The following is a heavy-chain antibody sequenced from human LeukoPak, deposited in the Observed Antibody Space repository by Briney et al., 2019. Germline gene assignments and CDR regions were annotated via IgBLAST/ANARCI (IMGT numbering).Heavy chain of an antibody. Sequence: PGGSLRLSCAASGFIFSNAWMSWVRQAPGKGPEWVGHIKSKTDGGTTDYAAPVKGRFTISRDDSKNTLYLQMNSLKTEDTAVYYCTTTTPIDYWGQGTLVTVSS. CDR2: IKSKTDGGTT. CDR1: GFIFSNAW. J-gene: IGHJ4*02. D-gene: IGHD4-11*01. V-gene: IGHV3-15*01. CDR3: TTTTPIDY.